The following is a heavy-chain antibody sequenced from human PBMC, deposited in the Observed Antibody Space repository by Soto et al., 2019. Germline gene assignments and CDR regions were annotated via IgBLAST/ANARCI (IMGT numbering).Heavy chain of an antibody. D-gene: IGHD2-2*01. CDR1: GFTFSSYA. J-gene: IGHJ6*03. CDR3: AKGGAPYCSSTSCYPDYYYYYMDV. Sequence: GGSLRLSCAASGFTFSSYAMSWVRQAPGKGLEWVSAISGSGGSTYYADSVKGRSTISRDNSKNTLYLQMNSLRAEDTAVYYCAKGGAPYCSSTSCYPDYYYYYMDVWGKGTTVTVSS. CDR2: ISGSGGST. V-gene: IGHV3-23*01.